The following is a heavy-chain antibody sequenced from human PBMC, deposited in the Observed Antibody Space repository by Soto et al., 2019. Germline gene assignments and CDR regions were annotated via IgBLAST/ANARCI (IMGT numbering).Heavy chain of an antibody. V-gene: IGHV3-48*03. CDR1: GLTFSGYE. CDR2: ISSSGSSI. Sequence: PGGSLRLSCAASGLTFSGYEMNWVRQAPGKGLAWVSYISSSGSSISYADSVKGRFTITRDNAKNSLYLQMNSLRAEDTAVYYCATDSGSYSGYSYYAMDVWGQGTTVTVSS. D-gene: IGHD1-26*01. CDR3: ATDSGSYSGYSYYAMDV. J-gene: IGHJ6*02.